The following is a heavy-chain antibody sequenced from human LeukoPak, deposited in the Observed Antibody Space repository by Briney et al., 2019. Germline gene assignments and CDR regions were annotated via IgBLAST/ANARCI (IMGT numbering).Heavy chain of an antibody. CDR2: IYTTGSP. CDR1: GGSISSSNYY. V-gene: IGHV4-61*02. Sequence: SETLSLTCTVSGGSISSSNYYWTWIRQPAGKGLEWIGRIYTTGSPSYSPSLKSRVTIPVDTSTNQSSLKLTSVSAADTAVYYCARDRGITTARGVPSWFDPWGQGTLVTVSS. J-gene: IGHJ5*02. CDR3: ARDRGITTARGVPSWFDP. D-gene: IGHD3-10*01.